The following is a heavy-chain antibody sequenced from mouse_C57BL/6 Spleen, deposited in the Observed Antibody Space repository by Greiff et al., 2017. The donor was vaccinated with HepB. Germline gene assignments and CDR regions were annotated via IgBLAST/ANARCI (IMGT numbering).Heavy chain of an antibody. CDR3: ARHEDVGYYGSSSWFAY. D-gene: IGHD1-1*01. CDR2: FYPGSGSI. J-gene: IGHJ3*01. CDR1: GYTFTEYT. Sequence: QVQLQQSGAELVKPGASVKLSCKASGYTFTEYTIHWVKQRSGQGLEWIGWFYPGSGSIKYNEKFKDKATLTADKSSSTVYMELSRLTSEDSAVYFCARHEDVGYYGSSSWFAYWGQGTLVTVSA. V-gene: IGHV1-62-2*01.